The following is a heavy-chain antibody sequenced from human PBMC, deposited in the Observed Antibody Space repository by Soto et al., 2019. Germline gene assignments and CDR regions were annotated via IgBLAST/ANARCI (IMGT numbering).Heavy chain of an antibody. J-gene: IGHJ3*02. CDR3: ARCSSSSWNDAFDI. D-gene: IGHD6-13*01. Sequence: SETLSLTCAVYGGSFSGYYWSWIRQPPGKGLEWIGEINHSGSTNYNPSLKSRVTISVDTSKNQFSLKLSSVTAADTAVYYCARCSSSSWNDAFDIWGQGTMVTVSS. CDR1: GGSFSGYY. V-gene: IGHV4-34*01. CDR2: INHSGST.